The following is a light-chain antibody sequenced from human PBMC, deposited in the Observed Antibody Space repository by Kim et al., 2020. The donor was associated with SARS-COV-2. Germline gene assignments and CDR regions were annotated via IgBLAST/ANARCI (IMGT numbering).Light chain of an antibody. Sequence: SITTSCTGTSSDVGGYNYVSWYQQHPGKAPKLMIYDVSNRPSGVSNRFSGSKSGNTASLTISGLQAEDEADYYCSSYIRSSTNYVFGTGTKVTVL. CDR2: DVS. J-gene: IGLJ1*01. V-gene: IGLV2-14*03. CDR3: SSYIRSSTNYV. CDR1: SSDVGGYNY.